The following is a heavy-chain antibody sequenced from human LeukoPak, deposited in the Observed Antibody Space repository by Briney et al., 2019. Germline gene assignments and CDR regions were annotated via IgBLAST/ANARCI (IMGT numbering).Heavy chain of an antibody. D-gene: IGHD2-2*01. J-gene: IGHJ4*02. CDR1: GYSFTY. CDR3: APVRGGDYFDY. V-gene: IGHV1-2*02. Sequence: ASVKVSCKTSGYSFTYMHWVRQAPGQGLEWMGWINPNSGDTGYAQKFQGRVTMTRDTSISTAYMELSRLRSDDTAVYYCAPVRGGDYFDYWGQGTQVTVSS. CDR2: INPNSGDT.